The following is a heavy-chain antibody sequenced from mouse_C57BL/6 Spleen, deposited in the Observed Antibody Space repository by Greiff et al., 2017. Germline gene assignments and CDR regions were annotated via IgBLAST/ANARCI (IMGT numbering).Heavy chain of an antibody. CDR1: GFTFRNYW. CDR3: TGDGYYSFAY. D-gene: IGHD2-3*01. CDR2: IRLKSDNYAT. V-gene: IGHV6-3*01. Sequence: EVQLMESGGGLVQPGGSMKLSCVASGFTFRNYWMNWVRQSPEKGLEWVAQIRLKSDNYATHYAESVKGRFTISRDDSKSSVYLQMNNLRAEDTGIYYCTGDGYYSFAYWGHGTLVTVSA. J-gene: IGHJ3*01.